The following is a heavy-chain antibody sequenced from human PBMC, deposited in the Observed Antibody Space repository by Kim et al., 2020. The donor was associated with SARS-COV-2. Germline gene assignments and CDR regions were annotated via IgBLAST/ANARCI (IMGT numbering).Heavy chain of an antibody. CDR2: IYHSGST. V-gene: IGHV4-4*02. J-gene: IGHJ6*02. CDR1: GGSISSSNW. D-gene: IGHD3-10*01. CDR3: ARSQTMVQSGMDV. Sequence: SETLSLTCAVSGGSISSSNWWSWVRQPPGKGLEWIGEIYHSGSTNYNPSLKSRVTISVDKSKNQFSLKLSSVTAADTAVYYCARSQTMVQSGMDVWGQGTTVTVSS.